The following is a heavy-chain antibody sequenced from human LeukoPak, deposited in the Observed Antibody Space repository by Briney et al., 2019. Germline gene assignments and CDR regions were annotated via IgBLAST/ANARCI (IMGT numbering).Heavy chain of an antibody. CDR3: ARAYYGGSYFDY. Sequence: GGSLRLSCAASGFTFSSYWMHWVRQAPGKGLVWVSRINSDGSSTSYADSVKGRFTISRDNAKNTLYLQMNSLRAEDTAVYYCARAYYGGSYFDYWGQGTLVTVSS. J-gene: IGHJ4*02. D-gene: IGHD4-23*01. V-gene: IGHV3-74*01. CDR2: INSDGSST. CDR1: GFTFSSYW.